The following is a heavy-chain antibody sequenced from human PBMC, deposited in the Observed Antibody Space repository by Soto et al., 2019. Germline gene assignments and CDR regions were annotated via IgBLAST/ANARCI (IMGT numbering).Heavy chain of an antibody. CDR1: GGSISSYY. J-gene: IGHJ4*02. Sequence: PSETLSLTCTVSGGSISSYYWSWIRQPPGKGLEWIGYIYYSGSTNYNPSLKSRVTISVDTSKNQFSLKLSSVTAADTAVYYCARAILTGYSDDWGQGTLVTVSS. D-gene: IGHD3-9*01. CDR3: ARAILTGYSDD. V-gene: IGHV4-59*01. CDR2: IYYSGST.